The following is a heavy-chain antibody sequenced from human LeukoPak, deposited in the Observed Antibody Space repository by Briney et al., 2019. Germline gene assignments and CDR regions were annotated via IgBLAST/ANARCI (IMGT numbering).Heavy chain of an antibody. CDR2: IYYSGST. V-gene: IGHV4-39*01. D-gene: IGHD3-22*01. Sequence: SETLSLTCSVSGGSISTSNYYWGWIRQPQGKALEWNGNIYYSGSTYYNPSLKSRLTISLDTSKNQFSLKLSSVTAADTAVYYCARVLRIVYDSSGYLYYFNYWGQGTLVTVSP. J-gene: IGHJ4*02. CDR1: GGSISTSNYY. CDR3: ARVLRIVYDSSGYLYYFNY.